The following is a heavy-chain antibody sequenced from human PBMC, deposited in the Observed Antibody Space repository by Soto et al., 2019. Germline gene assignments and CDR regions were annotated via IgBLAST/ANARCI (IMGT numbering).Heavy chain of an antibody. CDR3: ARDHYYYDSSGIYYYYYYGMDV. CDR2: ISYDGSNK. J-gene: IGHJ6*02. CDR1: GFTFRSSA. D-gene: IGHD3-22*01. Sequence: GGSLRLSCAASGFTFRSSAMHWVRQAPGKGLEWVAVISYDGSNKYYADSVKGRFTISRDNSKNTLYLQMNSLRAEDTAVYYCARDHYYYDSSGIYYYYYYGMDVWGQGTTVTVSS. V-gene: IGHV3-30-3*01.